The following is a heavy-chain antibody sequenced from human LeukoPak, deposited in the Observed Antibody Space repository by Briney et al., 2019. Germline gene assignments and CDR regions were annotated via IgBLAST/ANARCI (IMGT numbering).Heavy chain of an antibody. Sequence: SETLSLTCNVSGASMSSNYWSWIRQPPGKGLEWIGYIYHSGNTNYSPSLESRVTMSVDEPKNQFSLKVNFVSAADTAVYYCASTRRAAVAGRFDSWGQGTLVTVSS. CDR3: ASTRRAAVAGRFDS. D-gene: IGHD6-19*01. CDR1: GASMSSNY. J-gene: IGHJ4*02. V-gene: IGHV4-4*09. CDR2: IYHSGNT.